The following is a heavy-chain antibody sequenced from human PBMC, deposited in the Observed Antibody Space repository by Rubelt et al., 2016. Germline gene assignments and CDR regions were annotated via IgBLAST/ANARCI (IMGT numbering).Heavy chain of an antibody. CDR3: ARDRNYYDSSGYPDY. CDR1: GGTFSSYA. D-gene: IGHD3-22*01. J-gene: IGHJ4*02. CDR2: INPNSGGT. Sequence: QVQLVQSGAEVKKPGSSVKVSCKASGGTFSSYAISWVRQAPGQGLEWMGWINPNSGGTNYAQKFQGRVTMTRDTSISTAYMELSRLRSDDTAVYYCARDRNYYDSSGYPDYWGQGTLVTVSS. V-gene: IGHV1-2*02.